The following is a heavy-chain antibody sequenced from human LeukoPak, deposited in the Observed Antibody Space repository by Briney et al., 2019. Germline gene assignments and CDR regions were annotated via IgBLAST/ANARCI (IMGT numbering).Heavy chain of an antibody. CDR2: INWNGGST. V-gene: IGHV3-20*04. CDR3: ARVIPPLVYMDV. D-gene: IGHD2-21*01. J-gene: IGHJ6*03. Sequence: PGGSLRLSCAASGFTFDDYGMSWVRQAPGKGLEWVSGINWNGGSTGYADSVKGRFTISRDNAKNSLNLQMNSLRAEDTALYYCARVIPPLVYMDVWGKGTTVTVSS. CDR1: GFTFDDYG.